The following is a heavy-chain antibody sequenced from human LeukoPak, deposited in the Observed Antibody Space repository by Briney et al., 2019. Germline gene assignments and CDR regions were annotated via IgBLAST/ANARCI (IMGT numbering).Heavy chain of an antibody. CDR3: ARDPGYCSGGSCSSAYFDS. J-gene: IGHJ4*02. D-gene: IGHD2-15*01. Sequence: GASVKVSCKASGGTFSNFAICWVRPAPGQGLEWMGVFIPIFATAIYAQNVQGRVTITTDESTSTAYIELSSLRSEDTAVYYCARDPGYCSGGSCSSAYFDSWGQGTLVTVSS. CDR2: FIPIFATA. CDR1: GGTFSNFA. V-gene: IGHV1-69*05.